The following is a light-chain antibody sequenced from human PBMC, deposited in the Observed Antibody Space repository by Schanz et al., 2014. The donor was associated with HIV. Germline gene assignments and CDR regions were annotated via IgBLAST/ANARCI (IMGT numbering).Light chain of an antibody. CDR3: QQYGTSPLT. V-gene: IGKV3-20*01. Sequence: EIVLTQSPGTLSLSPRGSTTVSCRASQTVSSNYLAWYQQKPGQAPRLLIYGASRRAPGIPDRFRGSGSGTDFTLTISRLEPEDFAVYYCQQYGTSPLTFGGGTKVEIK. CDR1: QTVSSNY. J-gene: IGKJ4*01. CDR2: GAS.